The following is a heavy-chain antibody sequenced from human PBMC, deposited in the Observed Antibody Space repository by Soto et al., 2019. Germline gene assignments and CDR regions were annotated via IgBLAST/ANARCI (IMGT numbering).Heavy chain of an antibody. CDR2: VCYRGTT. CDR1: GDSIDTSSYC. V-gene: IGHV4-39*01. Sequence: SETLSLTCTVSGDSIDTSSYCWGWIRQPPGKGLEWIGSVCYRGTTYYNPSLKSRLTISVDTSKRQFSLKLSSVTTADTAVFYCARQGEHSSSYFFDSWGQGTLVTVSS. D-gene: IGHD6-6*01. CDR3: ARQGEHSSSYFFDS. J-gene: IGHJ4*02.